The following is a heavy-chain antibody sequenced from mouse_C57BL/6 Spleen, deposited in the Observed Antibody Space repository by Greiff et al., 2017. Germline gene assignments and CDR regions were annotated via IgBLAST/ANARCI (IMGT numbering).Heavy chain of an antibody. CDR3: ARHVRDYDWFAY. Sequence: EVQLVESGGDLVKPGGSLKLSCAASGFTFSSYGMSWVRQTPDKRLEWVATISSGGSYTYYPDSVKGRFTISRDNAKNTLYLQMSSLKSEDTAMYYCARHVRDYDWFAYWGQGTLVTVSA. CDR1: GFTFSSYG. CDR2: ISSGGSYT. J-gene: IGHJ3*01. D-gene: IGHD2-4*01. V-gene: IGHV5-6*01.